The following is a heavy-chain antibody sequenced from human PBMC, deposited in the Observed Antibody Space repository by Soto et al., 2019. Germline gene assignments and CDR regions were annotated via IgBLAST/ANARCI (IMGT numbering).Heavy chain of an antibody. V-gene: IGHV1-18*01. D-gene: IGHD3-3*01. CDR2: ISAYNGNT. J-gene: IGHJ5*02. Sequence: ASEKVSCKASGYTFTSYGISWVRQAPGQGLEWMGWISAYNGNTNYAQKLQGRVTMTTDTSTSTAYMELRSLRSDDTAVYYCARVATIFGVVNWFDPWGQGTLVTVSS. CDR1: GYTFTSYG. CDR3: ARVATIFGVVNWFDP.